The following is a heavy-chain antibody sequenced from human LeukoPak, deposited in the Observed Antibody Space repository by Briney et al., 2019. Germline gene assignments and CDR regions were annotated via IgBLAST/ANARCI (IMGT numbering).Heavy chain of an antibody. V-gene: IGHV4-30-2*01. Sequence: SETLSLTCAVSGGSISSGGYSWSWIRQPPGKGLEWIGYIYHSGSTYYNPSLKSRVTISVDRSKNQFSLKLSSVTAADTAVYYCARSNSGLVDYWGQGTLVTVSS. CDR2: IYHSGST. CDR1: GGSISSGGYS. J-gene: IGHJ4*02. D-gene: IGHD5-12*01. CDR3: ARSNSGLVDY.